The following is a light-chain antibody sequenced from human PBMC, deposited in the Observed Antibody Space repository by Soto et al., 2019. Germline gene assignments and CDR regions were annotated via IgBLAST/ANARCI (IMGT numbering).Light chain of an antibody. CDR2: KAS. Sequence: DIQMTQSPSTLSASVGDRVTITCRASQSISYWLAWYQQKPGEAPKLLINKASSLESGVPSRFSGSGSGTEFTLTISSLQPDDFATYYCQQYHSYSLTFGQGTRLEIK. CDR1: QSISYW. CDR3: QQYHSYSLT. J-gene: IGKJ5*01. V-gene: IGKV1-5*03.